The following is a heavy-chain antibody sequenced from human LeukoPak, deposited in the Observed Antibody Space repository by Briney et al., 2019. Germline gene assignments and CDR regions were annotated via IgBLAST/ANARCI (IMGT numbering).Heavy chain of an antibody. Sequence: SVKVSCKASGFTFTSSAMQWVRQARGQRLEWIGWIVVGSGNTNYAQKFQERVTITRDMSTSTAYMELSSLRSEDTAVYYCAAEDYYDSSGHYRPFDSWGQGTLVTVSS. CDR2: IVVGSGNT. V-gene: IGHV1-58*02. D-gene: IGHD3-22*01. CDR3: AAEDYYDSSGHYRPFDS. CDR1: GFTFTSSA. J-gene: IGHJ4*02.